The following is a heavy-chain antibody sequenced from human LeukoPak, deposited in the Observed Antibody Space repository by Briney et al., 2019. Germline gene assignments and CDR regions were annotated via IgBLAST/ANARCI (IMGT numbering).Heavy chain of an antibody. Sequence: GGSLRLSCAASGFTFSSYGMHWVRQAPGKGLEWVAVISYDGSNGYYADSVKGRFTIFRDNSKNTLYLQMNSLRAEDTAVYYCARPYSGSYSRGVDHWGQGTLVTVSS. CDR1: GFTFSSYG. V-gene: IGHV3-30*03. CDR2: ISYDGSNG. J-gene: IGHJ4*02. D-gene: IGHD1-26*01. CDR3: ARPYSGSYSRGVDH.